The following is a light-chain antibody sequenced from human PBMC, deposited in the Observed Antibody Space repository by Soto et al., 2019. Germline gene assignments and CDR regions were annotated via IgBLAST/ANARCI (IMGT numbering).Light chain of an antibody. CDR3: QQYYSYPQT. CDR1: QSISTW. J-gene: IGKJ1*01. Sequence: GDRVTITCRASQSISTWLAWYQQKPGKAPKLLIYDASSLEVGVPSRFSGSGSRTEFTLTISSLQPEDFATYYCQQYYSYPQTFGQGTKVDIK. CDR2: DAS. V-gene: IGKV1-5*01.